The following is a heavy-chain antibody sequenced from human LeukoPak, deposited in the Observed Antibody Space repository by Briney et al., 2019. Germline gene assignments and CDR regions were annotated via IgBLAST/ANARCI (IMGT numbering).Heavy chain of an antibody. CDR1: GYPFIYYY. J-gene: IGHJ5*02. Sequence: GASVKVSCKAAGYPFIYYYMHWVRQAPGQGLEWMGVINPRGTATIYAEKFKGRIILTRDMSTTTDYMELSSLKSDDTAVYYCARDNSMHERGWWFDPWGQGTLVTVSS. D-gene: IGHD4-23*01. V-gene: IGHV1-46*01. CDR3: ARDNSMHERGWWFDP. CDR2: INPRGTAT.